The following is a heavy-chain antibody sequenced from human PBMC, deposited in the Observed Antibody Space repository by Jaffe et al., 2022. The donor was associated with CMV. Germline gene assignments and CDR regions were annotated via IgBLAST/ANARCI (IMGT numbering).Heavy chain of an antibody. D-gene: IGHD2-2*01. CDR3: AHRRGRYCSSTSSPGCWFDP. J-gene: IGHJ5*02. V-gene: IGHV2-5*01. Sequence: QITLKESGPTLVKPTQTLTLTCTFSGFSLSTSGVGVGWIRQPPGKALEWLALIYWNDDKRYSPSLKSRLTITKDTSKNQVVLTMTNMDPVDTATYYCAHRRGRYCSSTSSPGCWFDPWGQGTLVTVSS. CDR1: GFSLSTSGVG. CDR2: IYWNDDK.